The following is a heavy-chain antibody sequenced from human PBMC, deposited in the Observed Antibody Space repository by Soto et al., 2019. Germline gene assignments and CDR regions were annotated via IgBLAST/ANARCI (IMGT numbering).Heavy chain of an antibody. Sequence: ASVKVSCKASGYTFTSYDINWVRQATGQGLEWMGWMNPNSGNTGYAQKFQGRVTMTRNTSISTAYMELSSLRSEDTAVYYGAREGLELQYYYYGMDVWGQGTTVTVSS. V-gene: IGHV1-8*01. CDR2: MNPNSGNT. CDR1: GYTFTSYD. J-gene: IGHJ6*02. D-gene: IGHD1-7*01. CDR3: AREGLELQYYYYGMDV.